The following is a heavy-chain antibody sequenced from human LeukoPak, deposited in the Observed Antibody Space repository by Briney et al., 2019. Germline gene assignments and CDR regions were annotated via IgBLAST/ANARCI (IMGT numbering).Heavy chain of an antibody. CDR2: IYHSGST. CDR3: ARVLEEWLKSKYFDY. J-gene: IGHJ4*02. Sequence: TSETLSLTCTVSGGSISSGGYYWSWIRQPPGKGLEWIGYIYHSGSTYYNPSLKSRVTISVDRSKNQFSLKLSSVTAADTAVYYCARVLEEWLKSKYFDYWGQGTLVTVSS. V-gene: IGHV4-30-2*01. D-gene: IGHD3-16*01. CDR1: GGSISSGGYY.